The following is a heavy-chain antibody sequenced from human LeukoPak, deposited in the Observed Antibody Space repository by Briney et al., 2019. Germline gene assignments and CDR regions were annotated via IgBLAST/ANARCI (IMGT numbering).Heavy chain of an antibody. J-gene: IGHJ3*02. CDR1: GGSFSGYY. CDR3: VRWENSIAVAGRAFDI. Sequence: SETLSLTRAVYGGSFSGYYWSWIRQPPGKGLEWIGEINHSGSTNYNPSLKSRVAISVDTSKNQFSLKVSSVTAADTAVYYCVRWENSIAVAGRAFDIWGQGTMVTVSS. V-gene: IGHV4-34*01. CDR2: INHSGST. D-gene: IGHD6-19*01.